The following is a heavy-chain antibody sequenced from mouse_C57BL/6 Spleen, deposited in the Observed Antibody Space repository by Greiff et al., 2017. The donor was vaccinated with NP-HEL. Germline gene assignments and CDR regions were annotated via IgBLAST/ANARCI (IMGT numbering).Heavy chain of an antibody. CDR2: IHPNSGST. D-gene: IGHD1-1*01. J-gene: IGHJ1*03. V-gene: IGHV1-64*01. Sequence: QVQLQQPGAELVKPGASVKLSCKASGYTFTSYWMHWVKQRPGQGLEWIGMIHPNSGSTNYNEKFKSKATLTVDKSSSTAYMQLSSLTSEDSAVYYCARNYYYGSGDDDWDFDVWGTGTTVTVAS. CDR1: GYTFTSYW. CDR3: ARNYYYGSGDDDWDFDV.